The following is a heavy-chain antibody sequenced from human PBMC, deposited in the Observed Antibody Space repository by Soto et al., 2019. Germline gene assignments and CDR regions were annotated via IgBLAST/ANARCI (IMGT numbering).Heavy chain of an antibody. V-gene: IGHV2-5*02. CDR1: GFSLSTSGVG. Sequence: SGPTLVNPTQTLTLTCTFSGFSLSTSGVGVGWIRQPPGKALEWLALIYWDDDKRYSPSLKSRLTITKDTSKNQVVLTMTNMDPVDTATYYCAHTEKLTTVTTSRFDPWGQGTLVTVSS. CDR3: AHTEKLTTVTTSRFDP. J-gene: IGHJ5*02. D-gene: IGHD4-17*01. CDR2: IYWDDDK.